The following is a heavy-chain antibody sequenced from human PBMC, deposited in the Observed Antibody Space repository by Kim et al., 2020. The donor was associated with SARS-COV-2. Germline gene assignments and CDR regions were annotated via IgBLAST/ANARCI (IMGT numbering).Heavy chain of an antibody. V-gene: IGHV4-34*01. CDR1: GGSFSGYY. J-gene: IGHJ3*01. D-gene: IGHD3-10*01. CDR2: INHSGST. CDR3: ARGPLEDYMVRGVIIRPF. Sequence: SETLSLTCAVYGGSFSGYYWSWIRQPPGKGLEWIGEINHSGSTNYNPSLKSRVTISVDTSKNQFSLKLSSVTAADTAVYYCARGPLEDYMVRGVIIRPF.